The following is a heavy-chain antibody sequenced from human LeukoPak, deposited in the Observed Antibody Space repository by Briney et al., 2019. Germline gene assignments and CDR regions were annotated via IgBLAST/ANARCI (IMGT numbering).Heavy chain of an antibody. CDR1: GFTFSTHA. CDR3: AKDGYYSSANHFARLHFDL. J-gene: IGHJ2*01. CDR2: ISGGVQTT. D-gene: IGHD3-3*01. V-gene: IGHV3-23*01. Sequence: PGGSLRLSCEACGFTFSTHAMNWIRQTPGRGLEWLSVISGGVQTTTYASSVKGRFTISRDNSKNTLYLEMNSLRVEDTAIYYCAKDGYYSSANHFARLHFDLWGRGTRVTVSS.